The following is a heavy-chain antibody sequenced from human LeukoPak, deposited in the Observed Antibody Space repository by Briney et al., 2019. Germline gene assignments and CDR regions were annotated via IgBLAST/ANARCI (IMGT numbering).Heavy chain of an antibody. D-gene: IGHD6-13*01. CDR1: GFSVSNNY. V-gene: IGHV3-23*01. J-gene: IGHJ4*02. Sequence: GGSLRLSCAASGFSVSNNYMSWVRQAPGEGLEWVSAISPSGDSTSYPDSVKGRFTISRDNSKNTVYLQMNSLTAEDTAIYYCARRLPVAGRTDFFDYWGQGTLVTVSS. CDR3: ARRLPVAGRTDFFDY. CDR2: ISPSGDST.